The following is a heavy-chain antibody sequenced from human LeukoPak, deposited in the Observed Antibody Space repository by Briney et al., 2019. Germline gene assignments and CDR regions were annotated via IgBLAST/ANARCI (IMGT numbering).Heavy chain of an antibody. CDR2: IIPIFGTA. V-gene: IGHV1-69*13. J-gene: IGHJ6*04. CDR1: GGTFSSYA. Sequence: GASVKVSCKASGGTFSSYAISWVRQAPGQGLEWMGGIIPIFGTANYAQKFQGRVTITADESTSTAYMELSSLRSEDTAVYYCAGTGRGYSGYGLGLVWGKGTTVTVSS. CDR3: AGTGRGYSGYGLGLV. D-gene: IGHD5-12*01.